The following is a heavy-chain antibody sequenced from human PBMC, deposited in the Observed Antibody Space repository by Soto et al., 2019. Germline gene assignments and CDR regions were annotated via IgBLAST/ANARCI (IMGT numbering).Heavy chain of an antibody. V-gene: IGHV6-1*01. CDR3: ARGVAGSGFDL. CDR1: GDSVSSNTAA. D-gene: IGHD6-19*01. CDR2: TYYRSNWRH. J-gene: IGHJ4*02. Sequence: PSQTLSLTCAISGDSVSSNTAAWNWIRSSPSRGLEWLGRTYYRSNWRHDYAVSVKSRITVNPDTSKNHFSLQLNSVTPDDTYVYYCARGVAGSGFDLWGQGTLVTVSS.